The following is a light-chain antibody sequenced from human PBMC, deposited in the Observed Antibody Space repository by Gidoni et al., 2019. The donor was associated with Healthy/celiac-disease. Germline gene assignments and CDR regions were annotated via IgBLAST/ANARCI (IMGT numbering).Light chain of an antibody. J-gene: IGKJ5*01. Sequence: DLQMTQSPSSLSASVGDRVTITCRASQSISSYLNWYQQKPGKAPKLLIYAASSLQSGVPSRFSGSGYGTDFTLTISSLQPEDFATYYCQQSYSTPITFXXXTRLEIK. V-gene: IGKV1-39*01. CDR1: QSISSY. CDR3: QQSYSTPIT. CDR2: AAS.